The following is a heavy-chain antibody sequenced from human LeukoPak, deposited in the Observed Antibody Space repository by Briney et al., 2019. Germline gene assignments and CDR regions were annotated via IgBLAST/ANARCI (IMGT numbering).Heavy chain of an antibody. J-gene: IGHJ3*02. CDR1: GGSISSSSYY. D-gene: IGHD3-22*01. V-gene: IGHV4-39*07. Sequence: PSETLSLTCTVSGGSISSSSYYWGWIRQPPGKGLEWIGIIYHSGSIYYSPSLKSRVTLSVDTSKNQFSLKLSSVTAADTAVYFCARGPYSYDSSGAFDIWGQGTMVTVSS. CDR3: ARGPYSYDSSGAFDI. CDR2: IYHSGSI.